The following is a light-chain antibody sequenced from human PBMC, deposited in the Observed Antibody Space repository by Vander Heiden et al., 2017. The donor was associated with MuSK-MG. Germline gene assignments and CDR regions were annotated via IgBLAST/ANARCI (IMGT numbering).Light chain of an antibody. J-gene: IGKJ2*01. CDR1: QSVLYSSNNKNY. CDR3: QQYYGTPLT. CDR2: WAS. V-gene: IGKV4-1*01. Sequence: DIVMTQSPDSLAVSLGERATINCKSSQSVLYSSNNKNYLAWYQQKPGQPPKLLIYWASTREFGVPDRFSGSGSGTDFTLTIRSLQAEDVAVYFCQQYYGTPLTFGQGTKLEIK.